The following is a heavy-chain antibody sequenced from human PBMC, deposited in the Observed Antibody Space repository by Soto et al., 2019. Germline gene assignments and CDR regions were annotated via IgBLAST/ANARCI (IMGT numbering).Heavy chain of an antibody. V-gene: IGHV3-21*01. Sequence: GGSLRLSCAASGFTFSSYSVNWVRQAPGKGLEWVSSISSSSSYIYYADSVKGRFTISRDNAKNSLYLQMNSLRAEDTAVYYCARDDYGDYNFDYWGQGTLVTVSS. CDR1: GFTFSSYS. D-gene: IGHD4-17*01. CDR3: ARDDYGDYNFDY. CDR2: ISSSSSYI. J-gene: IGHJ4*02.